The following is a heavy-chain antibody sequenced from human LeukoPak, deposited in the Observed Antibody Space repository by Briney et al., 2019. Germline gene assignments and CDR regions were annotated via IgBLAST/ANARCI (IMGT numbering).Heavy chain of an antibody. CDR2: MNPNSGNT. CDR3: AVPPGQLGPQNYYYYMDV. CDR1: GYTFTSYD. Sequence: ASVKVSCKASGYTFTSYDINWVRQAPGQGLEWMGWMNPNSGNTGYAQKFQGRVTMTRNTSISTAYMELSSLRSEDTAVYYCAVPPGQLGPQNYYYYMDVWGKGTTVTVSS. V-gene: IGHV1-8*01. D-gene: IGHD6-13*01. J-gene: IGHJ6*03.